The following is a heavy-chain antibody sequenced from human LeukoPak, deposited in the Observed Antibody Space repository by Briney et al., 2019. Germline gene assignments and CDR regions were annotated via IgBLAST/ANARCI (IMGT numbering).Heavy chain of an antibody. CDR1: GLSFSSFA. CDR2: IRGNGVT. CDR3: AKASWVSSTDAVR. V-gene: IGHV3-23*01. Sequence: PGGSLRLSCAASGLSFSSFAMSWVRQGPARGLEWVSSIRGNGVTFYADSVKARFTLSSDSSRNTVYFQLNNLRVEDTAIYYCAKASWVSSTDAVRWGQGTLVTVSS. D-gene: IGHD6-19*01. J-gene: IGHJ4*02.